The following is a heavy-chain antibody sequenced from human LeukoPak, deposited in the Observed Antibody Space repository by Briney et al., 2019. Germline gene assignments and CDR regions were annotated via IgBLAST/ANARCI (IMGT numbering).Heavy chain of an antibody. CDR1: GGSISCSSYY. J-gene: IGHJ4*02. CDR2: IYYSGST. Sequence: SETLSLTCTVSGGSISCSSYYWGWIRQPPGKGLEWIGSIYYSGSTYYNPSLKSRVTISVDTSKNQFSLKLSSVTAADTAVYYCASRLRGVLDYWGQGTLVTVSS. D-gene: IGHD3-3*01. CDR3: ASRLRGVLDY. V-gene: IGHV4-39*01.